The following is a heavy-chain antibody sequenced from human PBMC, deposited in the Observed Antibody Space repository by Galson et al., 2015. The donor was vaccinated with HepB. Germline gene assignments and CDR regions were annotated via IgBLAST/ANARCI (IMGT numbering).Heavy chain of an antibody. V-gene: IGHV6-1*01. CDR1: GDSVSSNSAA. CDR3: ARDRSSSLGALDAFDI. J-gene: IGHJ3*02. Sequence: CAISGDSVSSNSAAWNWIRQSPSRGLEWLGRTYYRSKWYNDYAVSVKSRITINPDTSENQFSLQLNSVTPEDTAVYYCARDRSSSLGALDAFDIWGQGTMVTVSS. CDR2: TYYRSKWYN. D-gene: IGHD6-6*01.